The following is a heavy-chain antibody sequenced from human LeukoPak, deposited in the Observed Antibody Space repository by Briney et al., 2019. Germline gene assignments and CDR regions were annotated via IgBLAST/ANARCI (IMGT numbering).Heavy chain of an antibody. D-gene: IGHD6-19*01. Sequence: GGSPRLSCTASGFTFGDYAMSWFRQAPGKGLEWVGFIRSKAYGGTTEYAASVKGRFTISRDDSKSIAYLQMNSLKTEDTAVYYCTRDWRAVAGTPPYYWGQGTLVTVSS. CDR3: TRDWRAVAGTPPYY. J-gene: IGHJ4*02. CDR1: GFTFGDYA. V-gene: IGHV3-49*03. CDR2: IRSKAYGGTT.